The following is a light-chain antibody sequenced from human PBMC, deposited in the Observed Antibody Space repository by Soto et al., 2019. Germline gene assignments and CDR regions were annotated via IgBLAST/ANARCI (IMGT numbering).Light chain of an antibody. J-gene: IGLJ1*01. CDR2: EVS. V-gene: IGLV2-14*01. CDR3: SSYAGSGTDNYV. Sequence: QSVLTQPASVSGSPGQSITISCTGTSSDVGGYNYVSWYQQHPGKAPKLMIYEVSNRPLGVSNRFSGSKSGNTASLTISGLQAEDEADYYCSSYAGSGTDNYVFGSGTKVTVL. CDR1: SSDVGGYNY.